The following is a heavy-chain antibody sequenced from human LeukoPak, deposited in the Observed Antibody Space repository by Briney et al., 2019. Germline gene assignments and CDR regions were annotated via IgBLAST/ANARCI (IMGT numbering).Heavy chain of an antibody. V-gene: IGHV3-74*01. CDR3: ARGLTLHDSSGYYYPHAFDI. J-gene: IGHJ3*02. D-gene: IGHD3-22*01. CDR1: GFTFSSYW. Sequence: GGSLRLSCAASGFTFSSYWMHWVRQAPGKGLVWVSRINSDGSTTNYADSVKGRFTISRDNAKNTLYLQMNSLRAEDTAVYYCARGLTLHDSSGYYYPHAFDIWGQGTMVTVSS. CDR2: INSDGSTT.